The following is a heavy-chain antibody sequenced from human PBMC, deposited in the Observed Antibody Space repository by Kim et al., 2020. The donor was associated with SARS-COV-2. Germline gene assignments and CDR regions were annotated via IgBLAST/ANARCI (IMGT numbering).Heavy chain of an antibody. Sequence: GGSLRLSCAASGFTFSGSAMHWVRQASGKGLEWVGRIRSKANSYATAYAASVKGRFTISRDDSKNTAYLQMNSLKTEDTAVYYCTRFRGYSGYDTRGAYYYYYGMDVWGQGTTVTVSS. D-gene: IGHD5-12*01. V-gene: IGHV3-73*01. CDR1: GFTFSGSA. CDR3: TRFRGYSGYDTRGAYYYYYGMDV. CDR2: IRSKANSYAT. J-gene: IGHJ6*02.